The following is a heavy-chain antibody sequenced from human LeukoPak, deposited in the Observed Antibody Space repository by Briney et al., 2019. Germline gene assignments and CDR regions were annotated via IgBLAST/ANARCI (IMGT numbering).Heavy chain of an antibody. CDR3: ARGEAAAGIPFDY. D-gene: IGHD6-13*01. V-gene: IGHV4-34*01. CDR2: INHSGST. Sequence: SETLSLTCAVYGGSFSGYYWSWIRQPPGKGLEWIGEINHSGSTNYNPSLKSRVTISVDTSKNQFSLKLSSVTAADTAVYYCARGEAAAGIPFDYWGQGTLVTVSS. J-gene: IGHJ4*02. CDR1: GGSFSGYY.